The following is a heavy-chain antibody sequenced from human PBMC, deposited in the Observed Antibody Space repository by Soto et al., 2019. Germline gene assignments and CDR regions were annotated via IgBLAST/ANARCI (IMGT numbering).Heavy chain of an antibody. D-gene: IGHD2-2*01. CDR3: AKGGLGTSRKFHGMDV. Sequence: VQLVESGGGLVRPGESLRLSCAASGFTFTNAWIHWVRQAPGKGLEWVAVISYDGSNKYYADSVKGRFTISRDNSKNTLYLQMNSLRAEDTAVYYCAKGGLGTSRKFHGMDVWGQGTTVTVSS. CDR2: ISYDGSNK. CDR1: GFTFTNAW. V-gene: IGHV3-30*18. J-gene: IGHJ6*02.